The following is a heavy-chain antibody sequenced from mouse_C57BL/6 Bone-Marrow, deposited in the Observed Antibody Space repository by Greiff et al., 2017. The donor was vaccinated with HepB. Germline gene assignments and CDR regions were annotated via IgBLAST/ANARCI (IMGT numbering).Heavy chain of an antibody. CDR2: ISSGGSYT. Sequence: EVKVVESGGDLVKPGGSLKLSCAASGFTFSSYGMSWVRQTPDKRLEWVATISSGGSYTYYPDSVKGRFTISRDNAKNTLYLQMSSLKSEDTAMYYCATTVVANFDVWGTGTTVTVSS. CDR1: GFTFSSYG. CDR3: ATTVVANFDV. D-gene: IGHD1-1*01. J-gene: IGHJ1*03. V-gene: IGHV5-6*01.